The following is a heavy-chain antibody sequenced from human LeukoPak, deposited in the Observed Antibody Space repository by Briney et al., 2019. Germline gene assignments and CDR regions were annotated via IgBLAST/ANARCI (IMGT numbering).Heavy chain of an antibody. CDR1: GGSISSYY. CDR3: AKERRAAGSNWFDP. D-gene: IGHD6-13*01. V-gene: IGHV4-59*12. CDR2: IYYSGIT. Sequence: SETLSLTCTVSGGSISSYYWNWIRQPPGKGLEWIGYIYYSGITNYNPSLKSRVTISIDTSKNQFSLKLRSVTAADTAVYYCAKERRAAGSNWFDPWGQGTLVTVSS. J-gene: IGHJ5*02.